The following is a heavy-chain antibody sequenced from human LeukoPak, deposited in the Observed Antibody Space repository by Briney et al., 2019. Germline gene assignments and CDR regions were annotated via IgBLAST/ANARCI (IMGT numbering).Heavy chain of an antibody. Sequence: SETLSLTCAVYGGSFSGYYWSWIRQPPGKGLEWIGEINHSGSTNYNPSLKSRVTISVDTSKNQFSLKPSSVTAADTAVYYCARSAAIRSSWGQDAFDIWGQGTMVTVSS. CDR3: ARSAAIRSSWGQDAFDI. D-gene: IGHD6-13*01. V-gene: IGHV4-34*01. CDR1: GGSFSGYY. J-gene: IGHJ3*02. CDR2: INHSGST.